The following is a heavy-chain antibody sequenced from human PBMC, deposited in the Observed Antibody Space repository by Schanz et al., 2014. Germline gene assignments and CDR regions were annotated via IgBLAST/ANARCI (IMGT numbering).Heavy chain of an antibody. J-gene: IGHJ6*02. Sequence: EVQLVESGGGLVQPGGSLRLSCAASGFTFTNYWMTWVRQAPGKGLEWISYVSSYDTTVSYADSVKGRFTISRDNAKNSVYLQMNSLRVEDTAVYYCARYGFRKFGVVYGLAVWGQGTTVTVS. CDR3: ARYGFRKFGVVYGLAV. D-gene: IGHD3-3*01. CDR1: GFTFTNYW. V-gene: IGHV3-48*04. CDR2: VSSYDTTV.